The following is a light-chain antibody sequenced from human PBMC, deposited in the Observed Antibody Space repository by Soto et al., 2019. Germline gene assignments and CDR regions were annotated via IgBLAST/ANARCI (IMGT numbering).Light chain of an antibody. CDR2: DAS. CDR3: QQYGRSPQA. Sequence: DIVMTLSPATLSVSHRERATLSCRASQSVGSIFLAWYQQKPGQAPRLLIYDASSRATGIPDRFSGSGSGTDFTLTISRLEPEDFAVYYCQQYGRSPQAFAQGTKVDTK. V-gene: IGKV3-20*01. CDR1: QSVGSIF. J-gene: IGKJ1*01.